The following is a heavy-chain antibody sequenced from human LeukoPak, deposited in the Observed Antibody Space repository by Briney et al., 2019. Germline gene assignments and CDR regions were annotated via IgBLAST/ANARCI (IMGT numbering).Heavy chain of an antibody. D-gene: IGHD2-2*01. Sequence: GGSLRLSCAASGFTFSSYGMHWVRQAPGKGLEWVAFIRYDGSNKYYADSVKGRFTISRDNSKNTLYLQMNSLRAEDTAVYYCAKTVVVPAAIGYWGQGTLVTVSS. CDR3: AKTVVVPAAIGY. CDR2: IRYDGSNK. CDR1: GFTFSSYG. J-gene: IGHJ4*02. V-gene: IGHV3-30*02.